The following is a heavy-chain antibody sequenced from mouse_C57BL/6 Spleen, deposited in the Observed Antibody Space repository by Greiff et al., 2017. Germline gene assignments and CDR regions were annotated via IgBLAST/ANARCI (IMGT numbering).Heavy chain of an antibody. CDR2: ISSGGSYT. Sequence: EVKLVESGGDLVKPGGSLKLSCGASGFTFSSYGMSWVRQTPDKRLAWVATISSGGSYTYYPDSVKGRFTISRDNAKNTLYLQMSSLKSEDTAMYYCARHDGSFFDYWGQGTTLTVSS. D-gene: IGHD1-1*02. CDR1: GFTFSSYG. V-gene: IGHV5-6*02. CDR3: ARHDGSFFDY. J-gene: IGHJ2*01.